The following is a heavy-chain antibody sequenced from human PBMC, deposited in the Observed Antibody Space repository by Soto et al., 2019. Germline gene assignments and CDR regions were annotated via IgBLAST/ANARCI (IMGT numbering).Heavy chain of an antibody. V-gene: IGHV3-48*01. CDR2: ISSSSSTI. J-gene: IGHJ3*02. CDR3: ARDRVACSSTGCYLTRFAFDI. Sequence: GGSLRLSCAASGFTFSSYSMNWVRQAPGKGLEWVSYISSSSSTIYYADSVKGRFTISRDNAKNSLYLQMNSLRAEDTAVYYCARDRVACSSTGCYLTRFAFDIWGQGTMVTVSS. CDR1: GFTFSSYS. D-gene: IGHD2-2*01.